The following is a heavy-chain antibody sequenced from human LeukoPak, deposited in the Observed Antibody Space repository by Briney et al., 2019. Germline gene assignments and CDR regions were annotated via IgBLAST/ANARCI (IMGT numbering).Heavy chain of an antibody. CDR3: AKGYYDYVWGSYYFDY. V-gene: IGHV3-23*01. CDR2: ISGSGGST. D-gene: IGHD3-16*01. Sequence: GGSLRLSCAASGLTFSSYAMSWVRQAPGKGLEWVSAISGSGGSTYYAGSVKGRFTISRDNSRDTLYLQMNSLRAEDTAVYYCAKGYYDYVWGSYYFDYWGQGTLVTVSS. CDR1: GLTFSSYA. J-gene: IGHJ4*02.